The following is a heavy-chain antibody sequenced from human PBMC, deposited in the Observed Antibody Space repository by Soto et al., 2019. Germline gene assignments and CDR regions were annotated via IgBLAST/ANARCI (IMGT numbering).Heavy chain of an antibody. CDR3: ARVTSMVRGVIDAWFDP. D-gene: IGHD3-10*01. V-gene: IGHV1-69*01. Sequence: QGPLVQSGAEVKKPGSSVTVSCQASVGTFSSYAIHWVLQSPGQGPDWMGGIIPMYGPAAYAQRFQGRVTITADESTATVYMELTSLTSQDTAGYYCARVTSMVRGVIDAWFDPWGHGTLVTVSS. CDR1: VGTFSSYA. CDR2: IIPMYGPA. J-gene: IGHJ5*02.